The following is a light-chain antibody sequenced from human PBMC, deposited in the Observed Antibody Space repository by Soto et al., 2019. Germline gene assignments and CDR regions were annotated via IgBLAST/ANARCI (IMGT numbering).Light chain of an antibody. V-gene: IGLV2-23*01. CDR3: YSYVGARTYV. Sequence: QSVLAQPASVSGSPGQSITISCTGSVSDVGNFGPVSWYQQHPGQVPKLIIYEGNRRPSGVSSRFSGSKSGNTASLTISGLQAEDEADYYCYSYVGARTYVFGTGTKVTVL. CDR2: EGN. J-gene: IGLJ1*01. CDR1: VSDVGNFGP.